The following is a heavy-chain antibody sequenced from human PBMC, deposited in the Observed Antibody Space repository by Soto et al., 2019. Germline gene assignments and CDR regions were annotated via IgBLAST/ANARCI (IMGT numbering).Heavy chain of an antibody. Sequence: PGGSLRLSCAASGFTVSSNYMSWVRQAPGKGLEWVSVIYSGGSTYYADSVKGRFTISRDNSKNTLYLQMNSLRAEGTAVYYCASVQSSSSFDYYMDVWGKGTTVTVSS. J-gene: IGHJ6*03. CDR1: GFTVSSNY. CDR2: IYSGGST. CDR3: ASVQSSSSFDYYMDV. D-gene: IGHD6-6*01. V-gene: IGHV3-66*01.